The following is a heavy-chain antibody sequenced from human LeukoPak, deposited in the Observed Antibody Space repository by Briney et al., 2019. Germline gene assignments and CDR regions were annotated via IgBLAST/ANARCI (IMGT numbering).Heavy chain of an antibody. D-gene: IGHD3-10*01. CDR1: GASISSSNYY. V-gene: IGHV4-39*07. CDR3: ARRLGRKFGERFYYYHYMDV. J-gene: IGHJ6*03. Sequence: SETLSLTCAVSGASISSSNYYWGWVRQSPGKGLEWIGEINHSGSTKYNPSLKSRVTISVDTSKNQFSLKLSSVTAADTAVYYCARRLGRKFGERFYYYHYMDVWGKGTTVTISS. CDR2: INHSGST.